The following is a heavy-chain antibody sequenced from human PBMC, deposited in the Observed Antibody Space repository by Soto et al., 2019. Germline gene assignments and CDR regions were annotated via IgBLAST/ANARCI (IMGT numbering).Heavy chain of an antibody. V-gene: IGHV1-24*01. CDR1: GYTLTELS. Sequence: ASVKVSCKVSGYTLTELSMHWVRQAPGKGLEWMGGFDPEDGETIYAQKFQGRVTMTEDTSTDTAYMELSSLRSEDTAVYYCATEAVFYYGSGSYTFDYWGQGTLVTVSS. D-gene: IGHD3-10*01. CDR3: ATEAVFYYGSGSYTFDY. CDR2: FDPEDGET. J-gene: IGHJ4*02.